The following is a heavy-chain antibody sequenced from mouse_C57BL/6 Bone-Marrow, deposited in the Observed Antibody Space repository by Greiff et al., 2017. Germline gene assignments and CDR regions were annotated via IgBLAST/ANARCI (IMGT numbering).Heavy chain of an antibody. J-gene: IGHJ2*01. V-gene: IGHV1-64*01. CDR2: IHPNSGST. Sequence: QVQLQQPGAELVKPGASVKLSCKASGYTFTSYWMHWVKQRPGQGLEWIGMIHPNSGSTNYNEKFKSKATLTVDKSSSTAYMQLSSLTSEDSAVYNCAGPYYYGSSGYWGQGTTLTVSS. CDR3: AGPYYYGSSGY. D-gene: IGHD1-1*01. CDR1: GYTFTSYW.